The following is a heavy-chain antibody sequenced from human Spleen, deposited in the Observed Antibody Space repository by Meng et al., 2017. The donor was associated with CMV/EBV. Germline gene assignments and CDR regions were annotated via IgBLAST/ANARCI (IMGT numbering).Heavy chain of an antibody. CDR2: IYPDDSHT. J-gene: IGHJ4*02. D-gene: IGHD6-13*01. Sequence: GESLKISCKGSGYTFTNFWILWVRQTPEKGLEWMGIIYPDDSHTMYNPSFQGLVTMSADKSISTAYLQWDSLKASDTAMYYCARQSLAAAGPDYWGQGTLVTVSS. CDR3: ARQSLAAAGPDY. V-gene: IGHV5-51*01. CDR1: GYTFTNFW.